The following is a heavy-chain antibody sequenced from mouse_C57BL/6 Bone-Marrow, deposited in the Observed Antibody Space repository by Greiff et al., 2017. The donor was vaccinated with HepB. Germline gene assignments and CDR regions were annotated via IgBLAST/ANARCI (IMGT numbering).Heavy chain of an antibody. CDR1: GFTFSDYY. D-gene: IGHD2-4*01. CDR2: INYDGSST. J-gene: IGHJ2*01. Sequence: DVHLVESEGGLVQPGSSMKLSCTASGFTFSDYYMAWVRQVPEKGLEWVANINYDGSSTYYLDSLKSRFIISRDNAKNILYLQMSSLKSEDTATYYCARVRLPYYFDYWGQGTTLTVSS. V-gene: IGHV5-16*01. CDR3: ARVRLPYYFDY.